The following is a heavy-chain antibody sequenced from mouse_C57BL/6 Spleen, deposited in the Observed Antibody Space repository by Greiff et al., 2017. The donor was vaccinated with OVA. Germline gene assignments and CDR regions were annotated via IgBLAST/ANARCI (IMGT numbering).Heavy chain of an antibody. CDR1: GYTFTDYY. CDR2: INPNNGGT. V-gene: IGHV1-26*01. D-gene: IGHD1-1*01. Sequence: VQLQQSGPELVKPGASVKISCKASGYTFTDYYMNWVKQSHGKSLDWIGDINPNNGGTSYNQKFKGKATLTVDKSSSTAYMEFRSLTSEDSAVYYCARRNYYGSSDYAMDYWGQGTSVTVSS. J-gene: IGHJ4*01. CDR3: ARRNYYGSSDYAMDY.